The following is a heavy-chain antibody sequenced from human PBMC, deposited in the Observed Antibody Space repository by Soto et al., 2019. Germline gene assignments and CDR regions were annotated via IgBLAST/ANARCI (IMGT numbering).Heavy chain of an antibody. CDR2: IYYSGST. J-gene: IGHJ4*02. CDR1: GGSISSGGYY. CDR3: ARGSITMVRGVIHNPLDY. Sequence: QVQLQESGPGLVKPSQTLSLTCTVSGGSISSGGYYWSWIRQHPGKGLEWIGYIYYSGSTYYNPSLKSRVTISVDMSKNQFSLKLSSVTAADTAVYYCARGSITMVRGVIHNPLDYWGQGTLVTVSS. V-gene: IGHV4-31*03. D-gene: IGHD3-10*01.